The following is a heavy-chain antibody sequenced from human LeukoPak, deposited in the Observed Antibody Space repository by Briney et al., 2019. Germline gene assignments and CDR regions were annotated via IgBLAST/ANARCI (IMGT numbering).Heavy chain of an antibody. J-gene: IGHJ3*02. Sequence: PSETLSLTCAVSGFSISSGGYSWSWIRQPPGKGLEWIVYIYHSGSTYYNPSLKSRVTISVDRSKNQFSLKLSSVTDADTAVYYCARGAYCGGDCYFGAFDIWGQGTMVTVSS. V-gene: IGHV4-30-2*01. CDR3: ARGAYCGGDCYFGAFDI. CDR2: IYHSGST. D-gene: IGHD2-21*02. CDR1: GFSISSGGYS.